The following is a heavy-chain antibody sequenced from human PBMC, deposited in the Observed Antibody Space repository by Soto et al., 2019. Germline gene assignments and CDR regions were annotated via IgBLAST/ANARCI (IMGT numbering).Heavy chain of an antibody. CDR2: ISGSGGST. CDR3: AKDLSVIAAAGTHGDI. V-gene: IGHV3-23*01. CDR1: GFTCSGYA. D-gene: IGHD6-13*01. Sequence: EVQLLESGGGLVQPGGSLRLSCAASGFTCSGYAMSWVRQAPGKGLEWVSAISGSGGSTYYADSVKGRFTISRDNSKNTLYLQMNSLRAEDTAVYYCAKDLSVIAAAGTHGDIWGQGTMVTVSS. J-gene: IGHJ3*02.